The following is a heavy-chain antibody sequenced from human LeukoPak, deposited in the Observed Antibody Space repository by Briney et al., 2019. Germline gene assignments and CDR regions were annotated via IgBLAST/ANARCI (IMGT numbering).Heavy chain of an antibody. CDR3: ARWNIVYYYYGMDV. V-gene: IGHV3-53*04. Sequence: GGSLRLSCAASGFTVSSNYMSWVRQAPGKGLGWVSVIYSGGSTYYADSVKGRFTISRHNSKNTLYLQMNSLRAEDTAVYYCARWNIVYYYYGMDVWGQATTVTVSS. J-gene: IGHJ6*02. D-gene: IGHD2/OR15-2a*01. CDR2: IYSGGST. CDR1: GFTVSSNY.